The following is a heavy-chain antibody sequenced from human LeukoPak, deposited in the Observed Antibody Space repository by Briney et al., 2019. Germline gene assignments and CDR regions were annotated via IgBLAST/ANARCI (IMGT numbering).Heavy chain of an antibody. D-gene: IGHD4-17*01. J-gene: IGHJ5*02. CDR3: ARDLHTRPTVTPPRGFDP. CDR1: GGTFSSYA. CDR2: IIPILGIA. V-gene: IGHV1-69*04. Sequence: SVKVSCKASGGTFSSYAIIWVRQAPGQGLEWMGRIIPILGIANYAQKFQGRVTITADKSTSTAYMELSSLRSEDTAVYYCARDLHTRPTVTPPRGFDPWGQGTLVTVSS.